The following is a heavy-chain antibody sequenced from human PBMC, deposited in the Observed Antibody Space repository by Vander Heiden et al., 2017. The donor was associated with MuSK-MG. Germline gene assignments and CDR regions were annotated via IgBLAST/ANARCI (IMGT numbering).Heavy chain of an antibody. CDR2: IKQDGSEK. CDR3: ARVVVIPPYYYYYMDV. V-gene: IGHV3-7*01. D-gene: IGHD3-22*01. Sequence: EVQLVESGGGLVQPGGSLRLSCAASGSTFSTYWMSWVRQAPGKGLEWVANIKQDGSEKYYVDSVKGRFTISRDNAKNSLYLQMNSLRAEDTAVYYCARVVVIPPYYYYYMDVWCQGTTVTVSS. J-gene: IGHJ6*03. CDR1: GSTFSTYW.